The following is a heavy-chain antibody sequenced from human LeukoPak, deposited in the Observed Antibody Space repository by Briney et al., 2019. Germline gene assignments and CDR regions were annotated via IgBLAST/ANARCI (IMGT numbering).Heavy chain of an antibody. V-gene: IGHV3-48*04. D-gene: IGHD6-19*01. CDR2: ISSSSSTI. Sequence: GGSLRLSCAASGFTFSSYSMNWVRQAPGKGLEWVSYISSSSSTIYYADSVKGRFTISRDNAKNSLYLQMNSLRAEDTAVYYCARRAGYSSGGDAFDIWGQGTMVTVSS. CDR3: ARRAGYSSGGDAFDI. CDR1: GFTFSSYS. J-gene: IGHJ3*02.